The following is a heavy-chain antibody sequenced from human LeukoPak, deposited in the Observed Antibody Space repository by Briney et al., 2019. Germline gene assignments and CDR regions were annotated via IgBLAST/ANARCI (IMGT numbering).Heavy chain of an antibody. V-gene: IGHV1-2*02. CDR2: INPNNGGT. Sequence: APVKVSCKASGYTFTDYHMHWVRQAPGQGLEWMGWINPNNGGTKYAQEFEGRITMTRDTSIGTAYMEVSRLRSDDTAVYYCARGDAFRSASYRYWFDPWGLGTLVTVSS. CDR3: ARGDAFRSASYRYWFDP. D-gene: IGHD3-3*01. J-gene: IGHJ5*02. CDR1: GYTFTDYH.